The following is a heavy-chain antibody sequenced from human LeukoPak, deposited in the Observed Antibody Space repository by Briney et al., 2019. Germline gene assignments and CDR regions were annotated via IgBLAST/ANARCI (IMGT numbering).Heavy chain of an antibody. J-gene: IGHJ4*02. CDR1: GFTFSTYG. D-gene: IGHD3-22*01. V-gene: IGHV3-48*01. Sequence: TGGSLRLSCAASGFTFSTYGMNWVRQAPGKGLEWVSYINLNSRTIDYADSVRGRFTISRDNAKSSLYLQMNSLRAEDTAVYYRARIRWGSGYAQLDSWGQGTLVTVSS. CDR2: INLNSRTI. CDR3: ARIRWGSGYAQLDS.